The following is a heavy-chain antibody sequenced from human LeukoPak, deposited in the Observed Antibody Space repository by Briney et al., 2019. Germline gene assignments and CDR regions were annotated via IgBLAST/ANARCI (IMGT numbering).Heavy chain of an antibody. V-gene: IGHV4-59*08. J-gene: IGHJ6*02. Sequence: SETLSLTCTVSGGSISSYYWSWIRQPPGKGLEWIGYIYYSGSTNYNPSLMSRVTISVDTSKNQFSLKLSSVTAADTAVYYCARPGGYCSSTSCPSQYGMDVWGQGATVTVSS. D-gene: IGHD2-2*01. CDR1: GGSISSYY. CDR3: ARPGGYCSSTSCPSQYGMDV. CDR2: IYYSGST.